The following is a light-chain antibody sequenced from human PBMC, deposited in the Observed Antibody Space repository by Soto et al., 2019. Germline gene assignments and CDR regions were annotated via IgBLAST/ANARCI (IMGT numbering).Light chain of an antibody. CDR3: QQYNNDLIT. J-gene: IGKJ5*01. CDR2: KAS. Sequence: DIQMTQFPSTLSASVGDRVTITCRASQSISSWLAWYQQKPGKAPKVLIYKASILESGVPSRFSGSGSGTEFTLTISSLQPDDFATYYCQQYNNDLITVGQGTRLEIK. V-gene: IGKV1-5*03. CDR1: QSISSW.